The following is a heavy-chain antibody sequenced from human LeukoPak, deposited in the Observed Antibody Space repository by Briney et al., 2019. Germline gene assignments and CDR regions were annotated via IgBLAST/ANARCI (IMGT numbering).Heavy chain of an antibody. CDR3: ARAVNWGTGHYFDS. J-gene: IGHJ4*02. Sequence: GESLKISCEGSGYRFTSYWIAWVRQTPEKGLEWMGIIYPGDSDTRYSPSFQGQVTISAGESISTAYLQWNSLKASDSAIYYCARAVNWGTGHYFDSWGQGTLVTVSS. V-gene: IGHV5-51*01. CDR1: GYRFTSYW. CDR2: IYPGDSDT. D-gene: IGHD7-27*01.